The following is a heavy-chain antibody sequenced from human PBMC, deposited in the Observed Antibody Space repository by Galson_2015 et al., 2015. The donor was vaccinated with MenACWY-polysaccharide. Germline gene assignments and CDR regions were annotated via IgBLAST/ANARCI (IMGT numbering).Heavy chain of an antibody. J-gene: IGHJ4*02. CDR1: GFTLSDYA. D-gene: IGHD1-14*01. Sequence: SLRLSCAASGFTLSDYAMSWVRQAPGKGLEWVSAIRGSGTSTYYADSVKGRFTIFRDNSKNTLYLQMNSLIAEDTAVYFCAKRRMPPGRIIAGHFDYWGQGTLVSVSS. V-gene: IGHV3-23*01. CDR3: AKRRMPPGRIIAGHFDY. CDR2: IRGSGTST.